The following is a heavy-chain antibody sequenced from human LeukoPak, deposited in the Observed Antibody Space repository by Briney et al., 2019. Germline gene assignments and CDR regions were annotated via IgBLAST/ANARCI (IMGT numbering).Heavy chain of an antibody. CDR3: ARGPSSGWYLVVLDY. Sequence: SETLSLTCAVYGGSFSGYYWSWIRQPPGKGLEWIGEINHSGSTNYNPSLKSRVTISVDTSKNQFSLKLSSVTAADTAVYYCARGPSSGWYLVVLDYWRQGTLVTVSS. D-gene: IGHD6-19*01. CDR2: INHSGST. CDR1: GGSFSGYY. V-gene: IGHV4-34*01. J-gene: IGHJ4*02.